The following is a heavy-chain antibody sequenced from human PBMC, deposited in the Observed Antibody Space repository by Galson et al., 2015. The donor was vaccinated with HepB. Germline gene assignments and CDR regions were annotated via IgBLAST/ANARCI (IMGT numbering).Heavy chain of an antibody. Sequence: SLRLSCAASGFTFTTHWMHWVRQAPGKGLVWVSRISPDGSSTTYADSVEGRFTISRDNAKNTLDLQLNSLRAEDTAVYYCVWENGGYYYIFWGQGTLVTVSS. CDR2: ISPDGSST. CDR1: GFTFTTHW. V-gene: IGHV3-74*01. CDR3: VWENGGYYYIF. D-gene: IGHD3-22*01. J-gene: IGHJ4*02.